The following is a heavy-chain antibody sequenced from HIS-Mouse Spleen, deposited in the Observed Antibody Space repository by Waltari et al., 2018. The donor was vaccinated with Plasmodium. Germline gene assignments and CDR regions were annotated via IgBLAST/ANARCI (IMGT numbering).Heavy chain of an antibody. V-gene: IGHV3-21*01. CDR1: GFTFSSYD. J-gene: IGHJ2*01. CDR2: ISSSSSYI. Sequence: EVQLVESGGGLVKPGGSLRLSCAASGFTFSSYDMTWVRQAPGKGLEWVSSISSSSSYIYYADSVKGRFTISRDNAKNSLYLQMNSLRAEDMAVYYCAREDILTAYYNDYWYFDLWGRGTLVTVSS. D-gene: IGHD3-9*01. CDR3: AREDILTAYYNDYWYFDL.